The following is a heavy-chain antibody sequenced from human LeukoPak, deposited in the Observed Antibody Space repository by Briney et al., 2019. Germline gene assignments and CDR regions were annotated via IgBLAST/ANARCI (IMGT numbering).Heavy chain of an antibody. CDR1: GFTFSDYY. D-gene: IGHD5-18*01. CDR3: ARFDTAMVVYGY. J-gene: IGHJ4*02. V-gene: IGHV3-11*04. Sequence: PGGSLRLSCAASGFTFSDYYMSWIRQAPGKGLEWVSHISSCGSTIYYADSVKGRFTISRDNPKNSLYLQMNSLRAEDTAVYYCARFDTAMVVYGYWGQGTLVTVSS. CDR2: ISSCGSTI.